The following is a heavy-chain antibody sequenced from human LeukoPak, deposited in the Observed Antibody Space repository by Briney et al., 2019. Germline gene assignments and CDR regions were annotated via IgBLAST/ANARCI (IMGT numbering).Heavy chain of an antibody. CDR3: ARWEELLDAFDI. D-gene: IGHD1-26*01. CDR1: GYTFTSYD. V-gene: IGHV1-8*01. CDR2: LNPNTGNT. Sequence: GASVKVSCKASGYTFTSYDINWVGQATGQGLEWMGGLNPNTGNTGYAQKFQGRVTLTKNSSISRAYMELSSLTSEDTAVYYCARWEELLDAFDIWGQGTMVTVSS. J-gene: IGHJ3*02.